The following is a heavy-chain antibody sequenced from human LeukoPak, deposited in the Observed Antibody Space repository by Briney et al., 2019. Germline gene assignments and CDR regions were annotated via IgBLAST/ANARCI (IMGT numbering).Heavy chain of an antibody. D-gene: IGHD5-24*01. Sequence: EASVKVSCKASGYTFTNSYIHWVRQAPGQVLEWMGLINPDGGNTNYAQNLQGRVTLTRDTSTSTVYMELSSLRSEDTAIYYCARIRDGYNDAYDIWGQGTVVTVPS. CDR2: INPDGGNT. CDR1: GYTFTNSY. CDR3: ARIRDGYNDAYDI. V-gene: IGHV1-46*01. J-gene: IGHJ3*02.